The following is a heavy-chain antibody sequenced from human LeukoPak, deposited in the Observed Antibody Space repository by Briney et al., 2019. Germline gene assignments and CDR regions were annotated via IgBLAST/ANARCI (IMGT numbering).Heavy chain of an antibody. CDR2: IYTSGST. CDR1: GGSISSGSYY. Sequence: KPSETLSLTCTVSGGSISSGSYYWSWIRQPAGKGLEWIGRIYTSGSTHYNPSLKTRLTMSVDTSKNQFSLKLSSVTAADTAVYYCARLITGTTTAFDIWGQGTMVTVSS. D-gene: IGHD1-7*01. J-gene: IGHJ3*02. V-gene: IGHV4-61*02. CDR3: ARLITGTTTAFDI.